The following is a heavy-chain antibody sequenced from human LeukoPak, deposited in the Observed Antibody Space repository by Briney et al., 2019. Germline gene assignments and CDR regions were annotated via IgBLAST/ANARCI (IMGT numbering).Heavy chain of an antibody. CDR2: ISSNGGST. D-gene: IGHD6-19*01. CDR3: ASALRNSGYSSGWGNYYYGMDV. CDR1: GFTFSSYA. J-gene: IGHJ6*02. V-gene: IGHV3-64*01. Sequence: GGSLRLSCAASGFTFSSYAMHWVRQAPGKGLEYVSAISSNGGSTYYANSVKGRFTISRDNSKNTLYLQMGSLRAEDTAVYYCASALRNSGYSSGWGNYYYGMDVWGQGTTVTVSS.